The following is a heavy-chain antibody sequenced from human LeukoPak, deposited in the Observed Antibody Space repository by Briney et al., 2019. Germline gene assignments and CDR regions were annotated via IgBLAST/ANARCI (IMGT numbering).Heavy chain of an antibody. CDR3: ARRGGSSSRRSPIDY. V-gene: IGHV3-7*01. CDR1: GFTFSDYW. CDR2: IKQDGSQR. D-gene: IGHD6-6*01. Sequence: GGSLRLSCTASGFTFSDYWMTWVRQAPGKGPEWVANIKQDGSQRYYVDSVRGRFTITRDNAKNSLFLQMNGLRAEDTAVYYCARRGGSSSRRSPIDYWGQGTLVTVSS. J-gene: IGHJ4*02.